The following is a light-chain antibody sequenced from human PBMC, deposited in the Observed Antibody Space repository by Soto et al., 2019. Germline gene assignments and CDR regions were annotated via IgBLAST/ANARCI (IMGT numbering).Light chain of an antibody. CDR2: GAT. V-gene: IGKV3-20*01. CDR1: QSVSSSY. CDR3: QQYGSSPLT. Sequence: EIVMTQSPGTLSLSPVERATLSCMASQSVSSSYLAWYQQKPRQAPSLLIYGATSRATGIPDRFSGSGSGTDFTLTISRLEPEDFAVYYCQQYGSSPLTFGGGTKVDI. J-gene: IGKJ4*01.